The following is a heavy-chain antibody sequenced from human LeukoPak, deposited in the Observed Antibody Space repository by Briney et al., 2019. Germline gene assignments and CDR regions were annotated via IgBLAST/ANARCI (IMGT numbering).Heavy chain of an antibody. CDR2: FSAGGGTS. CDR3: AKARGSGWTYPFDY. CDR1: GFTFRSYD. J-gene: IGHJ4*02. D-gene: IGHD6-19*01. Sequence: GGAVRLSCAAAGFTFRSYDMSWVRQAPGKGLEWVSTFSAGGGTSYYADSVKGRFTISRESSKNTLNLQMNSLRAEDTAVYYCAKARGSGWTYPFDYWGQGTLVTVTS. V-gene: IGHV3-23*01.